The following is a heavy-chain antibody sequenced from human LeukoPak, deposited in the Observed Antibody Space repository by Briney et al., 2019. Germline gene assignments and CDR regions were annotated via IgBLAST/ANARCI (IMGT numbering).Heavy chain of an antibody. CDR3: ASSYDFWSGYNWFDP. Sequence: SETLSLTCTVSGGSISSGGYYWSWIRQPPGKGLEWIGYIYTSGSTNYNPSLKSRVTISVDTSKNQFSLKLSSVTAADTAVYYCASSYDFWSGYNWFDPWGQGTLVTVSS. J-gene: IGHJ5*02. V-gene: IGHV4-61*08. D-gene: IGHD3-3*01. CDR1: GGSISSGGYY. CDR2: IYTSGST.